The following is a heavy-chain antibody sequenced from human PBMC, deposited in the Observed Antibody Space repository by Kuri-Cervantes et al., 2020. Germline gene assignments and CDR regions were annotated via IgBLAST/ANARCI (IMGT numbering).Heavy chain of an antibody. CDR1: GFTFSKNA. J-gene: IGHJ3*02. V-gene: IGHV3-23*01. Sequence: GESLKISCAASGFTFSKNAMNWVRQAPGKGLEWVSVITGSVSVGNTYYADSVKGRFTISRDNSKNMLYLQMNSLRAEDTSVYYCANLVMTTVTMGGDLFYIWGQGTMVTVSS. D-gene: IGHD4-17*01. CDR2: ITGSVSVGNT. CDR3: ANLVMTTVTMGGDLFYI.